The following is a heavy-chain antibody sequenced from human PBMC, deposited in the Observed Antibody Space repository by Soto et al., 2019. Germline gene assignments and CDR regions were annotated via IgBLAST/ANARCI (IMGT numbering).Heavy chain of an antibody. CDR1: GFSFSSYS. CDR2: IRSSSSTI. Sequence: EVQLVESGGGLVQPGGSLRLSCAASGFSFSSYSMNWVRQAPGKGLEWVSYIRSSSSTIYYADSVKGRFTISRDNAKNSLYLQMNSLRAEDTAVYYCVRDHLATNWYFDLWGRGTLVTVSS. J-gene: IGHJ2*01. D-gene: IGHD5-12*01. CDR3: VRDHLATNWYFDL. V-gene: IGHV3-48*01.